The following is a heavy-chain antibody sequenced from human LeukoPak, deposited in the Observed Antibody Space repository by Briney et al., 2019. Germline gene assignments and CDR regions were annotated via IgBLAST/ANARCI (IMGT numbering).Heavy chain of an antibody. J-gene: IGHJ3*02. CDR1: GYTFTGYY. CDR3: ARDRNSGSSLDI. CDR2: IYPYSGDT. Sequence: ASVTVSFTASGYTFTGYYIHWVRQAPGQGLEWMGWIYPYSGDTNYAQNFQGRVTMTRDTSISTAYMELSSLKSDDTAVYYCARDRNSGSSLDIWGQGTMLTVSS. D-gene: IGHD6-6*01. V-gene: IGHV1-2*02.